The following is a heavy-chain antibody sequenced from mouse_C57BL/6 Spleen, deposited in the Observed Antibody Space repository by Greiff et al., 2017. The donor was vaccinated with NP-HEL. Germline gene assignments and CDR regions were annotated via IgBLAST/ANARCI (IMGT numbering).Heavy chain of an antibody. CDR2: ISSGGSYT. CDR1: GFTFSSYG. CDR3: ARHRSGNYVDYFDY. D-gene: IGHD2-1*01. Sequence: EVMLVESGGDLVKPGGSLKLSCAASGFTFSSYGMSLVRQTPDKRLEWVATISSGGSYTYYPDSVKGRFTISRDNAKNTLYLQMSSLKSEDTAMYYCARHRSGNYVDYFDYWGQGTTLTVSS. J-gene: IGHJ2*01. V-gene: IGHV5-6*01.